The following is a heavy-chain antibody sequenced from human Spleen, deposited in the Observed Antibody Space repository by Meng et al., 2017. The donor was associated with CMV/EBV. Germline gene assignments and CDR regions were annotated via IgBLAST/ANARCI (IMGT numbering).Heavy chain of an antibody. CDR2: INPSAGST. CDR3: SRKSYYYFGMDV. V-gene: IGHV1-46*01. CDR1: GYTFTTYY. Sequence: ASVKVSCKASGYTFTTYYVHWVRQAPGQGLEWMGIINPSAGSTTYTQNFQGRVTMTRDTSTSTVYMELSSLRSEDTAVYYWSRKSYYYFGMDVWGQGTTVTVSS. J-gene: IGHJ6*02.